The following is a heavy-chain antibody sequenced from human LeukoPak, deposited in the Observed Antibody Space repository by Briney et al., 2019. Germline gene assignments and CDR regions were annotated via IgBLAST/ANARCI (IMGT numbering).Heavy chain of an antibody. Sequence: GSLRLSCAASGFTFSSYSMNWVRQPPGKGLEWIGEIYHSGSTNYNPSLKSRVTISVDKSKNQFSLKLSSVTAADTAVYYCARRQILMVRGVLDWGQGTLVTVSS. V-gene: IGHV4-4*02. J-gene: IGHJ4*02. CDR1: GFTFSSYSM. CDR3: ARRQILMVRGVLD. CDR2: IYHSGST. D-gene: IGHD3-10*01.